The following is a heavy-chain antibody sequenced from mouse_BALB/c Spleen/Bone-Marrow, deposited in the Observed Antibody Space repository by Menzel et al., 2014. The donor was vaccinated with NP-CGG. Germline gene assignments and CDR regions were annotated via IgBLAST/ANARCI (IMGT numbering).Heavy chain of an antibody. CDR3: TRWLPYAMDY. CDR1: GYTFTNYW. J-gene: IGHJ4*01. V-gene: IGHV1-69*02. D-gene: IGHD2-2*01. CDR2: IYPSDSYT. Sequence: VQLVESGAELVRPGASVKLSCKASGYTFTNYWINWVKQRPGQGLEWIGNIYPSDSYTNYNQKFKDKATLTVDKSSSTAYMQLSGPTSEDSAVYYCTRWLPYAMDYWGQGTSVTVSS.